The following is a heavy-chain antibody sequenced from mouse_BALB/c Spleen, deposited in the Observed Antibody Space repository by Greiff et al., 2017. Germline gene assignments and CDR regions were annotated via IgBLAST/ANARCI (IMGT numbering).Heavy chain of an antibody. D-gene: IGHD1-2*01. CDR2: ISYSGST. Sequence: VQLKESGPGLVKPSQSLSLTCTVTGYSITSDYAWNWIRQFPGNKLEWMGYISYSGSTSYNPSLKSRISITRDTSKNQFFLQLNSVTTEDTATYYCARGGDYYGYNYWGQGTTLTVSS. J-gene: IGHJ2*01. CDR3: ARGGDYYGYNY. V-gene: IGHV3-2*02. CDR1: GYSITSDYA.